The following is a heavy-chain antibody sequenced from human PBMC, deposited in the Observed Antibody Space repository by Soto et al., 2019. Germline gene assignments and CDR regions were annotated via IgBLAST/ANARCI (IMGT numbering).Heavy chain of an antibody. Sequence: PSETLSLTCAVGGGSFSGYYWSWIRQPPGKGPEWIGEINHRGSTNYNPSLKRRGTISVDTSKNQFSLKLSPVPAADRAVYSCARVPRFRYSDSSGYCYWGQGNMVTVSS. CDR1: GGSFSGYY. J-gene: IGHJ4*02. CDR3: ARVPRFRYSDSSGYCY. V-gene: IGHV4-34*01. CDR2: INHRGST. D-gene: IGHD3-22*01.